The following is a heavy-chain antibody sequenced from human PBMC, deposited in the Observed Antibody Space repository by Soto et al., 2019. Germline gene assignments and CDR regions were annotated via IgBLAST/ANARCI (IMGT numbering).Heavy chain of an antibody. CDR3: AREIPRSSSWYGMDV. D-gene: IGHD6-13*01. J-gene: IGHJ6*02. CDR2: IIPIFGTA. CDR1: GGTFSSYA. Sequence: GASVKVSCKASGGTFSSYAISWVRQAPGQGLEWMGGIIPIFGTANYAQKFQGRVTITADESTSTAYMELSSLRSEDTAVYYCAREIPRSSSWYGMDVWGQGTTVTVSS. V-gene: IGHV1-69*13.